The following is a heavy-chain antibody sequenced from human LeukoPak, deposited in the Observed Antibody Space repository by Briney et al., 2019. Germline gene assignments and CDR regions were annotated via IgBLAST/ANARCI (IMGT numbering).Heavy chain of an antibody. CDR3: AELGITMIGGV. D-gene: IGHD3-10*02. Sequence: GGSLRLSCAAAGFTFSSYGIHWVRQAPGKGLDWVAFIHHDGSNKYYADSVRGRFTISRDNSKNTLYLQMNSLRAEDTAVYYCAELGITMIGGVWGKGTTVTISS. CDR1: GFTFSSYG. CDR2: IHHDGSNK. J-gene: IGHJ6*04. V-gene: IGHV3-30*02.